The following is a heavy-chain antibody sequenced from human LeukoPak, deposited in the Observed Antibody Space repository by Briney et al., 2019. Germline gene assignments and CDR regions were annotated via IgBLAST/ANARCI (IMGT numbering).Heavy chain of an antibody. V-gene: IGHV4-38-2*01. Sequence: SETLSLTCAVSGYSISSGYYWGWIRQPPGKGLEWIGSIYHSGSTNYNPSLKSRVTISVDTSKNQFSLKLSSVTAADTAVYYCARGIQYYYDCSGYSDYWGQGTLVTVSS. J-gene: IGHJ4*02. D-gene: IGHD3-22*01. CDR2: IYHSGST. CDR3: ARGIQYYYDCSGYSDY. CDR1: GYSISSGYY.